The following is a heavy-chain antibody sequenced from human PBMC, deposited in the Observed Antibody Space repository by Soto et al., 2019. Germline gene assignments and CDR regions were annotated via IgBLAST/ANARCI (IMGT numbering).Heavy chain of an antibody. CDR3: ARHGDVLTDDALDI. J-gene: IGHJ3*02. CDR2: VSYRGST. V-gene: IGHV4-59*08. Sequence: QVQLQESVPGLVKPSETLSLTCTVSGGSISSYYWSWIRQPPGKGLEWIGYVSYRGSTNYNPSLKSRVTISVDTSKNQFSLKLSSVTAADTAVYYCARHGDVLTDDALDIWGQGTMVTVSS. D-gene: IGHD3-9*01. CDR1: GGSISSYY.